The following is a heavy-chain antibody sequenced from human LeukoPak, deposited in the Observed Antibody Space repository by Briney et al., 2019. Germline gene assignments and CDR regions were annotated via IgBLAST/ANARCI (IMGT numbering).Heavy chain of an antibody. J-gene: IGHJ4*02. CDR3: ARDFQYYGSGSSLGY. V-gene: IGHV3-7*01. CDR2: IKQDGGEQ. CDR1: GFTFSNYW. D-gene: IGHD3-10*01. Sequence: GGSLRLSCAASGFTFSNYWMSWVRQAPGKGLEWVANIKQDGGEQYYVDSVRGRFTISRDNARNSLYLQMNSLRAEDTAVYYCARDFQYYGSGSSLGYWGQGTLVTVSS.